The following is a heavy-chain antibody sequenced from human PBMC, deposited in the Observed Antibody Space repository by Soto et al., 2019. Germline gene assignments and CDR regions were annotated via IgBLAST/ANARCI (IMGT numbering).Heavy chain of an antibody. CDR2: MNPNSGNT. Sequence: EASVKVSCKASGYTFTSYDINWVRQATGQGLEWMGWMNPNSGNTGYAQKFQGRVTMTRNTSISTAYMELSSLRSEDTAVYYCARDPAWGIAVAGKDYYYYYGMDVWGQGTTVTVSS. J-gene: IGHJ6*02. CDR1: GYTFTSYD. CDR3: ARDPAWGIAVAGKDYYYYYGMDV. V-gene: IGHV1-8*01. D-gene: IGHD6-19*01.